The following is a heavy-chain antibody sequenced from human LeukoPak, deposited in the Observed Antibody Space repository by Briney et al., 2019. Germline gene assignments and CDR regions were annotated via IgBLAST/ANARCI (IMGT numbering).Heavy chain of an antibody. J-gene: IGHJ6*03. V-gene: IGHV1-18*01. CDR2: ISAYNGNT. Sequence: ASVKVSCKASGYTFTSYGISWVRQAPGQGLEWMGWISAYNGNTNDAQKLQGRVTMTTDTSTSTAYMELRSLRSDDTAVYYCARDRSIGDPDLYYYYYMDVWGKGTTVTVSS. D-gene: IGHD1-14*01. CDR1: GYTFTSYG. CDR3: ARDRSIGDPDLYYYYYMDV.